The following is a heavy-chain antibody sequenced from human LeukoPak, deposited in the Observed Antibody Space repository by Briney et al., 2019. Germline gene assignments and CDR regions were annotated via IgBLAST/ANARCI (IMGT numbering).Heavy chain of an antibody. J-gene: IGHJ4*02. CDR1: GLTFSSYA. D-gene: IGHD6-19*01. V-gene: IGHV3-23*01. CDR3: AKDGHSSGWWD. CDR2: ISGSGGST. Sequence: PGGSLRLSCAASGLTFSSYAMSWLRGAPGEGLDWVSVISGSGGSTYYADSVKGRFTIFRDNSKSTLYLQMNSLRAEDTAVYYCAKDGHSSGWWDWGQGTLVTVSS.